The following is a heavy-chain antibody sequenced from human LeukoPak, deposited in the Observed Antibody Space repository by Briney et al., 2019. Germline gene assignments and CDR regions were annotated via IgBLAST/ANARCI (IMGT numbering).Heavy chain of an antibody. D-gene: IGHD3-3*01. CDR3: ATDRGWRTSGYYLYYFEY. CDR1: GFISTNYF. J-gene: IGHJ4*02. CDR2: IKHDGSEK. V-gene: IGHV3-7*01. Sequence: QPGGSLRLSCAASGFISTNYFMSWVRQAPGKGLEWVASIKHDGSEKYYVDSVRGRFTISRDNTMNSLYLQVSSLRAEDTAVYYCATDRGWRTSGYYLYYFEYWGQGTLVTFSS.